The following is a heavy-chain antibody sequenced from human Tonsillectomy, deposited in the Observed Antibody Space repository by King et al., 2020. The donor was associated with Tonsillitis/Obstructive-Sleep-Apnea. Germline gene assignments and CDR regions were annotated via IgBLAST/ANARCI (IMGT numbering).Heavy chain of an antibody. CDR2: INPNSGGT. V-gene: IGHV1-2*04. CDR1: GYTFTGYY. D-gene: IGHD4-17*01. CDR3: ARARDDDYGDFMARTDAFDI. Sequence: GQLVQSGAEVKKPGASVKVSCKASGYTFTGYYIHWVRQAPGQGLEWMGWINPNSGGTNYAQKFQGWVTMTRDTSISTAYMELSRLRSDDTAVYYCARARDDDYGDFMARTDAFDIWGQGTMVTVSS. J-gene: IGHJ3*02.